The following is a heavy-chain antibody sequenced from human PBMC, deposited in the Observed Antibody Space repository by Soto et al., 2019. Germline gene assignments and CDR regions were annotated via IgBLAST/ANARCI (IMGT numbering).Heavy chain of an antibody. J-gene: IGHJ3*02. CDR2: INPDNGNR. Sequence: GASVKVSCKASGYTFTGYPIHWVRQAPGQRLEWLGWINPDNGNRQYSPKFQDRLTITRDTSADTAYMDLSRLTSEDTAIYFCARDVGYKSIDDALDIWGQGTMVTVSS. V-gene: IGHV1-3*01. D-gene: IGHD5-12*01. CDR1: GYTFTGYP. CDR3: ARDVGYKSIDDALDI.